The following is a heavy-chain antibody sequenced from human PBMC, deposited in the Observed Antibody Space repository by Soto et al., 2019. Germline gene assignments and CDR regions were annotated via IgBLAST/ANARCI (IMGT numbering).Heavy chain of an antibody. Sequence: SETLSLTCTVPGGSISSYYWSCIRQPPGKGLEWIGYIYYSGSTNYNPSLKSRVTISVDTSKNQFSLKLSSVTAADTAAYYCARWGVAARPSYRFYPWGQGTLVTVSS. D-gene: IGHD6-6*01. V-gene: IGHV4-59*01. CDR1: GGSISSYY. CDR3: ARWGVAARPSYRFYP. J-gene: IGHJ5*02. CDR2: IYYSGST.